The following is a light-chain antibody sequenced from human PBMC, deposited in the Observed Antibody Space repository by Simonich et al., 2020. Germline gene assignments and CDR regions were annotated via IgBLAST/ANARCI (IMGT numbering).Light chain of an antibody. J-gene: IGKJ1*01. V-gene: IGKV3D-20*01. CDR2: DAS. CDR1: QSVSSSY. CDR3: QQYGSSPQT. Sequence: EIVLTQSPATLSLSPGERATLSCRASQSVSSSYLAWYQQKPGLAPRLLIYDASSRATGIPDRFSGRGSGTDFTLTISRLEPEDFAVYYCQQYGSSPQTFGQGTKVEIK.